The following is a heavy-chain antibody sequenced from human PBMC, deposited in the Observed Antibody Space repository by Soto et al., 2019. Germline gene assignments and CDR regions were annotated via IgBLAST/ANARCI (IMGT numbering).Heavy chain of an antibody. Sequence: GGSLRLSCAASGFTFSSYWMSWVRQAPGKGLEWVANIKQDGSEKYYVDSVKGRFTISRDNAKNSLYLQMNSLRAEDTAVYYCAREPSWIQLPRHYYYYGMDVWGQGTTVTV. CDR3: AREPSWIQLPRHYYYYGMDV. J-gene: IGHJ6*02. V-gene: IGHV3-7*05. CDR1: GFTFSSYW. D-gene: IGHD5-18*01. CDR2: IKQDGSEK.